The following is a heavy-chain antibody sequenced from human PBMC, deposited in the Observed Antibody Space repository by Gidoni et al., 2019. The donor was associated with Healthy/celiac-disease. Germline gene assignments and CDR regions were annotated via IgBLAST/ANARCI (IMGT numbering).Heavy chain of an antibody. Sequence: EVQLVQSGAEVKKPGESLRISCKGSGYSFTSYWISWGRHMSGKGLEWMGRIDPSDSYTNNSPSFQGNVTISADKSISTAYLQWSSLKASDTAMYYCARLEGYNWNKGPMSAFDIWGQGTMVTVSS. J-gene: IGHJ3*02. CDR3: ARLEGYNWNKGPMSAFDI. D-gene: IGHD1-20*01. CDR1: GYSFTSYW. V-gene: IGHV5-10-1*03. CDR2: IDPSDSYT.